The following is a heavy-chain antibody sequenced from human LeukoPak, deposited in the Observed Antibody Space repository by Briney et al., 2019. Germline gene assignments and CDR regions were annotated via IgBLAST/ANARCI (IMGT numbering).Heavy chain of an antibody. V-gene: IGHV1-46*01. CDR3: ARDLRVVPAAILGVEAFDI. CDR2: INPSGGST. D-gene: IGHD2-2*02. Sequence: ASVKVSCKASGDTFTSYYMHWVRQAPGQGLEWMGIINPSGGSTSYAQKFQGRVTMTRDTSTSTVYMELSSLRSEDTAVYYCARDLRVVPAAILGVEAFDIWGQGTMVTVSS. J-gene: IGHJ3*02. CDR1: GDTFTSYY.